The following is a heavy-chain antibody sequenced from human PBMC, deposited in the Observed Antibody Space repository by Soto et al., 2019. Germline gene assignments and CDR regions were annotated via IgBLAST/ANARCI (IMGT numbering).Heavy chain of an antibody. CDR1: GFTFSSYS. V-gene: IGHV3-23*01. D-gene: IGHD6-13*01. Sequence: PGGSLRLSCAASGFTFSSYSINWVRQAPGKGLEWVSGISGNGGATYYSDSVKGRFAVSRDNSKNTLYLQMNNLRADDTAVYYCAKEDYSSSWYYFDYWGQGTLVTV. CDR2: ISGNGGAT. J-gene: IGHJ4*02. CDR3: AKEDYSSSWYYFDY.